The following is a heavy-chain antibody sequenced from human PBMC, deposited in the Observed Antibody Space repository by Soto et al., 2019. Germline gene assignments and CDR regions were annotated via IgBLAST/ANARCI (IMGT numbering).Heavy chain of an antibody. D-gene: IGHD1-26*01. CDR3: ASLKRGGIPNYYYYMDV. Sequence: ASVKVSCKASGYTFTSYDINWVRQATGQGLEWMGWMNPNSGNTGYAQKFQGRVTMTRNTSISTAYMELSSLRSEDTAVYYCASLKRGGIPNYYYYMDVWGKGTTVTVSS. CDR1: GYTFTSYD. J-gene: IGHJ6*03. V-gene: IGHV1-8*01. CDR2: MNPNSGNT.